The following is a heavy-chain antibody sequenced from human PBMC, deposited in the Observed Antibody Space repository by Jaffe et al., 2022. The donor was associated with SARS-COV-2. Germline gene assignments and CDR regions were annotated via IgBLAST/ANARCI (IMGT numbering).Heavy chain of an antibody. CDR3: AALLITINRKYYYYYYMDV. J-gene: IGHJ6*03. Sequence: QVQLVQSGAEVKKPGSSVKVSCKASGGTFSSYAISWVRQAPGQGLEWMGGIIPIFGTANYAQKFQGRVTITADESTSTAYMELSSLRSEDTAVYYCAALLITINRKYYYYYYMDVWGKGTTVTVSS. CDR2: IIPIFGTA. D-gene: IGHD3-10*01. CDR1: GGTFSSYA. V-gene: IGHV1-69*01.